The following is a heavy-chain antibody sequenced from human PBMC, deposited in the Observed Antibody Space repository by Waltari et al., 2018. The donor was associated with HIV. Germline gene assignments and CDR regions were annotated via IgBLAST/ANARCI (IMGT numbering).Heavy chain of an antibody. J-gene: IGHJ4*02. CDR2: IIPIFGTA. CDR3: ARTSNYYDSSGYYAY. CDR1: GGTFSSYA. D-gene: IGHD3-22*01. V-gene: IGHV1-69*01. Sequence: QVQLVQSGAEVKKPGSSVKVSCKASGGTFSSYAISWVRPAPGQGLEWMGGIIPIFGTANYAQKFQGRVTITADESTSTAYMELSSLRSEDTTVYYCARTSNYYDSSGYYAYWGQGTLVTVSS.